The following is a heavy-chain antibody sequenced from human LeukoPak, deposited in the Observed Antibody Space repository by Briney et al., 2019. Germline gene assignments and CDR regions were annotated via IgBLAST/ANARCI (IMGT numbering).Heavy chain of an antibody. D-gene: IGHD5-12*01. Sequence: SETLSLTCAVYGGSFSGYYWSWIRQPPGKGLEWIGEINHSGSTNYNPSLKSRVTISVDTSKNQFSLKLSSVTAADTAVYYCARGPCRLTWFDPWGQGTLVTVSS. V-gene: IGHV4-34*01. CDR3: ARGPCRLTWFDP. J-gene: IGHJ5*02. CDR1: GGSFSGYY. CDR2: INHSGST.